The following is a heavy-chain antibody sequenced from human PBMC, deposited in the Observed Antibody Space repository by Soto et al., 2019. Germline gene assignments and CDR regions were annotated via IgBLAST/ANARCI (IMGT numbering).Heavy chain of an antibody. V-gene: IGHV4-31*03. J-gene: IGHJ6*02. CDR1: GGSISSGGYY. D-gene: IGHD1-26*01. CDR3: ARDRVVGASPNYYGMDV. Sequence: QVQPQESGPGLVKPSQTLSLTCTVSGGSISSGGYYWSWIRQHPGKGLEWIGYIYYSGSTYYNPSLKSRVTISVDTSKNQFSLKLSSVTAADTAVYYCARDRVVGASPNYYGMDVWGQGTTVTVSS. CDR2: IYYSGST.